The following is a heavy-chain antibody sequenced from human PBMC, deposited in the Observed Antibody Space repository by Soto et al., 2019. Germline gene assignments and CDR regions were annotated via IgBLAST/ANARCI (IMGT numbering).Heavy chain of an antibody. CDR2: INPNGGST. Sequence: ASVRVESRAAGYTFPGYYMHWVRQAKGQGLEWMGWINPNGGSTSYAQKFQGRVTMTRDTSTSTVYMELSSLRSEDTAVYYCARDYYGSGNCFDPWGQGTLVTVSS. D-gene: IGHD3-10*01. V-gene: IGHV1-46*03. CDR3: ARDYYGSGNCFDP. CDR1: GYTFPGYY. J-gene: IGHJ5*02.